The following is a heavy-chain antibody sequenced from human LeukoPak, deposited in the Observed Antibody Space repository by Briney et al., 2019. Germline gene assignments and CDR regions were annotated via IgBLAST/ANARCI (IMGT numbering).Heavy chain of an antibody. J-gene: IGHJ5*02. CDR1: VFTFSRYW. CDR3: ARDAEGVIPDWFDP. V-gene: IGHV3-7*01. D-gene: IGHD2-21*01. Sequence: GGSLRLSCAASVFTFSRYWMTWVRQAPGKGLEWVANINQDGSEKYYVDSVKGRFTISRDNAKNSQYLQMNSLRAEDTAVYYWARDAEGVIPDWFDPWGQGTLVTVSS. CDR2: INQDGSEK.